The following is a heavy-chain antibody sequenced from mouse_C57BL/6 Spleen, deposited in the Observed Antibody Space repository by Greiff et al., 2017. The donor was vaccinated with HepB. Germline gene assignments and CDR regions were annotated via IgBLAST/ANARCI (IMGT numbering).Heavy chain of an antibody. CDR1: GIDFSRYW. Sequence: EVKLEESGGGLVQPGGSLKLSCAASGIDFSRYWMSWVRRAPGKGLEWIGEINPDSSTINYAPSLKDKFIIARDNAKNTLYLQMSKVRSEDTALYYCARLYDGAYFDYWGQGTTLTVSS. J-gene: IGHJ2*01. CDR2: INPDSSTI. D-gene: IGHD2-12*01. V-gene: IGHV4-1*01. CDR3: ARLYDGAYFDY.